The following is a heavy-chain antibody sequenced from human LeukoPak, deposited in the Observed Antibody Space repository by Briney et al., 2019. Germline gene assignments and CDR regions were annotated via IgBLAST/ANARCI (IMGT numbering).Heavy chain of an antibody. J-gene: IGHJ4*02. D-gene: IGHD6-13*01. V-gene: IGHV4-34*01. CDR3: ARGKSSSWYTYYFDY. Sequence: PSETLSLTCAVYGGPFSGYYWSWIRQPPGKGLEWIGEIDHSGSTNYNPSLKSRVTISVDTSKNQFSLKLSSVTAADTAVYYCARGKSSSWYTYYFDYWGQGTLVTVSS. CDR2: IDHSGST. CDR1: GGPFSGYY.